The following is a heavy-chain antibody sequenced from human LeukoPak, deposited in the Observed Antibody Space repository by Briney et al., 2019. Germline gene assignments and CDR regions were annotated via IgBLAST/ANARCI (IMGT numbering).Heavy chain of an antibody. V-gene: IGHV3-21*01. CDR2: IRSSSYI. CDR3: ASYYYDSSGYWVHAFDI. J-gene: IGHJ3*02. CDR1: GFTFSSYS. Sequence: GGSLRLSCAASGFTFSSYSVNWVRQAPGEGLEWGSSIRSSSYIYYADSVKGRFTISRDNAKNSLYLRMNSLRAEDTAVYYCASYYYDSSGYWVHAFDIWGQGTMVTVSS. D-gene: IGHD3-22*01.